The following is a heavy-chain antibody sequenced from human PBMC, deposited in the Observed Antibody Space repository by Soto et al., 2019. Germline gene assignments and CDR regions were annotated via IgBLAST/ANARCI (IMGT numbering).Heavy chain of an antibody. CDR1: GGSISSSY. V-gene: IGHV4-4*07. CDR2: IYTSGST. CDR3: ARMYCSSTSCYIGWFDP. D-gene: IGHD2-2*02. Sequence: SETLSLTCTVSGGSISSSYWSWIRQPAGKGLEWIGRIYTSGSTNYNPSLKSRVTMSVDTSKNQFSLKLSSVTAADTAVYYCARMYCSSTSCYIGWFDPWGQGTLVTVSS. J-gene: IGHJ5*02.